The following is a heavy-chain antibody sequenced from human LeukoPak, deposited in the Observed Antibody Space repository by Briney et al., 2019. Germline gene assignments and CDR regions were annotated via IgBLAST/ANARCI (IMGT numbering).Heavy chain of an antibody. J-gene: IGHJ4*02. Sequence: ASVKVSCKASGYTFNNHYMYWVRQAPGQGLEWMGWINTNTGNPTYAQGFTGRFVFSLDTSVSTAYLQISSLKAEDTAVYYCAREEGVAAPHGLDYWGQGTLVTVSS. D-gene: IGHD6-13*01. CDR1: GYTFNNHY. CDR3: AREEGVAAPHGLDY. V-gene: IGHV7-4-1*02. CDR2: INTNTGNP.